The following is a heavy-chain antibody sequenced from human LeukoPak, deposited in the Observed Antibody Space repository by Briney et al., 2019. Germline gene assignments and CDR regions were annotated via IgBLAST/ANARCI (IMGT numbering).Heavy chain of an antibody. Sequence: PSETLSLTCSVSGVSVSDSSHYWAWIRQSPGKGLEWIGSLHFSGSIDYNPSLKSRVTFSVDTSKNQFSLKLNSVTAADTAIYYCAIHYSVIVMVPAAPEPPFDYWGQGTLVTVSS. CDR1: GVSVSDSSHY. J-gene: IGHJ4*02. V-gene: IGHV4-39*01. D-gene: IGHD2-2*01. CDR2: LHFSGSI. CDR3: AIHYSVIVMVPAAPEPPFDY.